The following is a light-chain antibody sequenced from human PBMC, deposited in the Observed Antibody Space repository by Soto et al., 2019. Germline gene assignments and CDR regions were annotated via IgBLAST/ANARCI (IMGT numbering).Light chain of an antibody. Sequence: EIVLTQSPGTLSLSPGERATLSCRASQSVSSTYLAWYQQKPGQAPRLLIYGATNRATGMPDRFSGSGSGKDFTLTISRLEPEDFAVYYCQQYGGSRWTFGQGTRVDI. CDR2: GAT. J-gene: IGKJ1*01. V-gene: IGKV3-20*01. CDR3: QQYGGSRWT. CDR1: QSVSSTY.